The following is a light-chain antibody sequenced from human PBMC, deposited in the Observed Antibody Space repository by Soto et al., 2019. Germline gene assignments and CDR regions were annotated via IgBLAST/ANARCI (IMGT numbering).Light chain of an antibody. J-gene: IGKJ1*01. Sequence: DIQMTLPPSTLSASVGDRLTIPFRASHSISSWLAWYQQNPGKAPNLLIYDAASLESGVRSTVSGSGSGTEFTLTISHLHPDDFSTYYCQQYNSYSTFGQGTKVDIK. CDR3: QQYNSYST. V-gene: IGKV1-5*01. CDR1: HSISSW. CDR2: DAA.